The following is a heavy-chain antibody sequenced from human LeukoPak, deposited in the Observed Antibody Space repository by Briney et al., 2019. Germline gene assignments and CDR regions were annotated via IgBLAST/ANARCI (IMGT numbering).Heavy chain of an antibody. V-gene: IGHV1-18*01. CDR1: GYTFTSCG. D-gene: IGHD3-10*01. Sequence: ASVKVSCKASGYTFTSCGISWVRQAPGQGLEWMGWISAYNGNTNYAQKLQGRVTMTTDTSTSTAYMELRSLRSDDTAVYYCARVKLLWFGELFDPYDAFDIWGQGTMVTVSS. J-gene: IGHJ3*02. CDR3: ARVKLLWFGELFDPYDAFDI. CDR2: ISAYNGNT.